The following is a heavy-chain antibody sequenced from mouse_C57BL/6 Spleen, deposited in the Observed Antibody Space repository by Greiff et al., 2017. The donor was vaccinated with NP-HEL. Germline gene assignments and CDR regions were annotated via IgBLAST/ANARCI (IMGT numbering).Heavy chain of an antibody. Sequence: QVQLKQPGAELVRPGSSVKLSCKASGYTFTSYWMHWVKQRPIQGLEWIGNIDPSDSETHYNQKFKDKATLTVDKSSSTAYMQLSSLTSEDSAVYYCARERTTVVAGAMDYWGQGTSVTVSS. V-gene: IGHV1-52*01. CDR1: GYTFTSYW. J-gene: IGHJ4*01. CDR3: ARERTTVVAGAMDY. CDR2: IDPSDSET. D-gene: IGHD1-1*01.